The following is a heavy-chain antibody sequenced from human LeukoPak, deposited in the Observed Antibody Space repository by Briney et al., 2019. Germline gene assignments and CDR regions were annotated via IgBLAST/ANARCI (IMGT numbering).Heavy chain of an antibody. J-gene: IGHJ4*02. V-gene: IGHV3-23*01. Sequence: GGSLRLSCAASGFTFSSYATSWVRQVPGKGLEWVSVISGSGDNTYYADSVKGRFTISRDNSKNMLYLQMNSLRAEDTAVYYCAKWKYSNSGIDDYWGQGTLVTVSS. CDR3: AKWKYSNSGIDDY. CDR2: ISGSGDNT. D-gene: IGHD6-6*01. CDR1: GFTFSSYA.